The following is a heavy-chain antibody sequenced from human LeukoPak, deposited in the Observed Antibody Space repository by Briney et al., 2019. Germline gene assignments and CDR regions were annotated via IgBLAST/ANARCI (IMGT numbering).Heavy chain of an antibody. CDR2: IYYSGST. CDR1: GGSISSYY. V-gene: IGHV4-59*01. J-gene: IGHJ4*02. CDR3: AREFCCGSYDY. Sequence: SETLSLTCTVSGGSISSYYWSWIRQPPGKRLEWIGYIYYSGSTDYNPSLKSRVTMSLDTSKNQFSLKLSSVTAADTAVYYCAREFCCGSYDYWGQGTLVTVSS. D-gene: IGHD5-18*01.